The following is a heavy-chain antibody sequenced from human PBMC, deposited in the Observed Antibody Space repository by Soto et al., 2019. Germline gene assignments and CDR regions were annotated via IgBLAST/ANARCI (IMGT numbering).Heavy chain of an antibody. D-gene: IGHD6-13*01. Sequence: PGGSLRLSCAASGFTFSNYAMNWVRQAPGKGLEWVSTISKSGGNTYYADSVKGRFTISRDNSKNTLSLQMNSLRAEDTAVYYCAKDTCRLCKGQQLAAWEDVWGQGTTVTVLL. J-gene: IGHJ6*02. V-gene: IGHV3-23*01. CDR2: ISKSGGNT. CDR3: AKDTCRLCKGQQLAAWEDV. CDR1: GFTFSNYA.